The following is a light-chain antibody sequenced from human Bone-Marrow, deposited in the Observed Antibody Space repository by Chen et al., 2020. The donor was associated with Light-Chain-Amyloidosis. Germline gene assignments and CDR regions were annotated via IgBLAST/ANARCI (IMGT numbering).Light chain of an antibody. CDR1: SSDVGGYNY. Sequence: QSALTQPASVSGSPGHAITIPCPGTSSDVGGYNYVSWYQQHPGKAPKLMIYDVSNRPSGVSNRFSGSKSGNTASLTISGLQAEDEADYYCSSYTSSSTLVVFGGGTKLTVL. CDR2: DVS. J-gene: IGLJ2*01. V-gene: IGLV2-14*01. CDR3: SSYTSSSTLVV.